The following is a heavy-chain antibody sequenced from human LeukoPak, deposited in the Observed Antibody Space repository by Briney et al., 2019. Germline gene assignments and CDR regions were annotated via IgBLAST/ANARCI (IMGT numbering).Heavy chain of an antibody. CDR2: IWYDGSNK. V-gene: IGHV3-33*01. D-gene: IGHD5-12*01. CDR1: GFTFSSYG. Sequence: TGGSLRLSCAASGFTFSSYGMHWVRQAPGKGLEWVAVIWYDGSNKYYADSVKGRFTISRDNSKNTLYLQLNSLRAEDTAVYYCARAQWLRLGPGDYWGREPWSPSPQ. J-gene: IGHJ4*02. CDR3: ARAQWLRLGPGDY.